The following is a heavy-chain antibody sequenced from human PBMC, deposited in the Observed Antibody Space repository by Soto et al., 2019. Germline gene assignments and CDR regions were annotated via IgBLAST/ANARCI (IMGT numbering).Heavy chain of an antibody. D-gene: IGHD3-22*01. J-gene: IGHJ4*02. Sequence: QVQLVQSGAEVKKPGASVKVSCKASGYTFTSYYMHWVRQAPGQGLEWMGIINPSGGSTSYAQKFQGRVTMTRDTSTSTVYMELSSLRSEDTAVYYCARPRQPAYDSSGYYFDYWGQGTLVTVSS. CDR1: GYTFTSYY. CDR2: INPSGGST. V-gene: IGHV1-46*01. CDR3: ARPRQPAYDSSGYYFDY.